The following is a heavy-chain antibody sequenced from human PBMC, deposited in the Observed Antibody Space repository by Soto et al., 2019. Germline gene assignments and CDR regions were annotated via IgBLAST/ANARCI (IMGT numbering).Heavy chain of an antibody. J-gene: IGHJ4*02. V-gene: IGHV4-31*03. D-gene: IGHD6-13*01. CDR3: ARVRGAAGTDFYFDY. CDR2: IYYSGST. CDR1: GGSISSGGYY. Sequence: SETLSLTSTVSGGSISSGGYYWSWIRQHPGKGLEWIGYIYYSGSTYYNPSLKSRVTISVDTSKNQFSLKLSSVTAADTAVYYCARVRGAAGTDFYFDYWGQGTLVTVSS.